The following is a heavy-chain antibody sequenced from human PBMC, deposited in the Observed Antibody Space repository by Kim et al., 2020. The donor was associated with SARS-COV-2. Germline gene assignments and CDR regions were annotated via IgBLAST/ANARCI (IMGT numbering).Heavy chain of an antibody. Sequence: ASVKVSCKASGYTFTSYDINWVRQATGQGLEWMGWMNPNSGNTGYAQKFQGRVTMTRNTSISTAYMELSSLRSEDTAVYYCARLKVVQGVIITTYYYYGMDVWGQGTTVTVSS. CDR2: MNPNSGNT. CDR3: ARLKVVQGVIITTYYYYGMDV. CDR1: GYTFTSYD. D-gene: IGHD3-10*01. J-gene: IGHJ6*02. V-gene: IGHV1-8*01.